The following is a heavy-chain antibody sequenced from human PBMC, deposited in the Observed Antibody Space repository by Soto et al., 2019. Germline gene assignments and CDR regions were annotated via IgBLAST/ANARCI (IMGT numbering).Heavy chain of an antibody. CDR1: GDAIYIGGYY. CDR2: IYHTGKT. Sequence: PSKTLALTCTFSGDAIYIGGYYWTWIRQHPGKGLEWIGYIYHTGKTYYNPSLESRVTMSVDTSKNQFSLKLASVTAADTAVYYCAREGSSTANWIDPWGQGTLVNVSS. V-gene: IGHV4-31*03. J-gene: IGHJ5*02. CDR3: AREGSSTANWIDP. D-gene: IGHD2-2*01.